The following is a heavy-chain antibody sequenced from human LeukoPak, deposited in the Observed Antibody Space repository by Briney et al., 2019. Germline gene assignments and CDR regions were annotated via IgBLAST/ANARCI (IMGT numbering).Heavy chain of an antibody. CDR1: GGFISSYY. Sequence: SETLSLTCTVSGGFISSYYWSWIRQPPGKGLEWIGYIYYSGTTNYNPSLKSRVTISVDTSKNQFSLKLSSVTAADTAVYYCARGVYIAAAQYGYWGQGTLSPSPQ. CDR2: IYYSGTT. J-gene: IGHJ4*02. CDR3: ARGVYIAAAQYGY. D-gene: IGHD6-13*01. V-gene: IGHV4-59*01.